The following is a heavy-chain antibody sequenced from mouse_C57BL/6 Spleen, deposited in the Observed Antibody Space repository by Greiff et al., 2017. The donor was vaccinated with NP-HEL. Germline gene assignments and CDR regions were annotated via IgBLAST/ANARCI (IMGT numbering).Heavy chain of an antibody. CDR1: GYTFTSYT. CDR2: INPSSGYT. CDR3: ARSGYYVPSSGYYAMDY. J-gene: IGHJ4*01. V-gene: IGHV1-4*01. Sequence: VQLHQSGAELARPGASVTMSCQASGYTFTSYTMHWVKQRPGPGLEWIGYINPSSGYTKYTQKFKDKATLTADKSSSTAYMQLSSLTSEVSAFYYFARSGYYVPSSGYYAMDYWGQGTSVTVSS. D-gene: IGHD1-1*01.